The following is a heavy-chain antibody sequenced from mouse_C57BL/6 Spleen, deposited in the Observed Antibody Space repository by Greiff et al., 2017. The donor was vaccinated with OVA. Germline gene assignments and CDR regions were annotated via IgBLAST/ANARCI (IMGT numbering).Heavy chain of an antibody. V-gene: IGHV1-18*01. CDR2: INPNNGGT. CDR1: GYTFTDYN. Sequence: VQLQQSGPELVKPGASVKIPCKASGYTFTDYNMDWVKQSHGKSLEWIGDINPNNGGTIYNQKFKGKATLTVDKPSSTAYMERRSLTSEDTAVDYCARRGYSNYADDMDYWGKGTSVTVSS. J-gene: IGHJ4*01. D-gene: IGHD2-5*01. CDR3: ARRGYSNYADDMDY.